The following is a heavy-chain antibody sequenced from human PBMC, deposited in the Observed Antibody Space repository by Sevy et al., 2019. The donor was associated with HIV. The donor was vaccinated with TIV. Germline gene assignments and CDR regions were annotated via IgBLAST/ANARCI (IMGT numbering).Heavy chain of an antibody. D-gene: IGHD3-22*01. CDR3: ARAKSTSSGYPPSPRINWFDP. CDR2: ISSSSSYI. CDR1: GFTFSSYS. J-gene: IGHJ5*02. V-gene: IGHV3-21*01. Sequence: GGSLRLSCAASGFTFSSYSMNWVRQAPGKGLEWVSSISSSSSYIYYAYSVKGQFTISRDNAKNSLYLQMNGLRAEDTAVDYCARAKSTSSGYPPSPRINWFDPWGQGTLVTVSS.